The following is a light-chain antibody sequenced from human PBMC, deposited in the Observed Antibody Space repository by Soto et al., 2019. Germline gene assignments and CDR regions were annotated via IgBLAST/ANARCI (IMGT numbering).Light chain of an antibody. CDR3: QQYKSYSGT. CDR2: DAS. CDR1: QSISSW. V-gene: IGKV1-5*01. Sequence: DIQMTQSPSTLSASVGDRVTITCRASQSISSWLAWYQQKPGKAPKLLIYDASSLESGVPSRFSGSGSGTEFTLPISSLQPDDFATYYCQQYKSYSGTFGPGTKVDIK. J-gene: IGKJ3*01.